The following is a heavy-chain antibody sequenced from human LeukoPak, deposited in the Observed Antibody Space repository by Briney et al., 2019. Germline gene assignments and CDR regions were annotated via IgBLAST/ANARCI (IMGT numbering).Heavy chain of an antibody. J-gene: IGHJ4*02. D-gene: IGHD5-24*01. V-gene: IGHV4-34*01. Sequence: PSETLSLTCAVYGGSFSGYYWSWIRQPPGKGLEWIGEINHSGSTNYNPSLKSRVTISVDTSKNQFSLKLSSVPAADTAVYYCARGFDGYPFAYWGQGTLVTVSS. CDR3: ARGFDGYPFAY. CDR2: INHSGST. CDR1: GGSFSGYY.